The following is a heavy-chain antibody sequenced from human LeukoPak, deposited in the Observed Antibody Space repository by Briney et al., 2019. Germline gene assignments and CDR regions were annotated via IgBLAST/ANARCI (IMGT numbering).Heavy chain of an antibody. Sequence: GESLKISCKGSGYSFTSYWIGWVRQMPGKGLEWMGIIYPGDSDTRYSPSFQGQVTISADKSISTAYLQWSSLKASDTAMYYCARLSYDFWSGSPDAFDIWGQGIMGTVSS. J-gene: IGHJ3*02. V-gene: IGHV5-51*01. CDR2: IYPGDSDT. CDR3: ARLSYDFWSGSPDAFDI. D-gene: IGHD3-3*01. CDR1: GYSFTSYW.